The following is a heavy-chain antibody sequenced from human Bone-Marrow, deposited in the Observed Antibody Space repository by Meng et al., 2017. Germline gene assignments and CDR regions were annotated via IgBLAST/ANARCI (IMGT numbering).Heavy chain of an antibody. CDR1: GFSVSNEF. CDR2: IYSGGGT. V-gene: IGHV3-66*01. Sequence: EVQEVESGGGWVQPGGSLRLSCAASGFSVSNEFMSWVRQAQGKGLEWVSVIYSGGGTDYADSVKGRFTTSRDSSKNTMYLQMNNLRADDTAMYYCTGGEDHWGQGTLVTVSS. CDR3: TGGEDH. J-gene: IGHJ4*02.